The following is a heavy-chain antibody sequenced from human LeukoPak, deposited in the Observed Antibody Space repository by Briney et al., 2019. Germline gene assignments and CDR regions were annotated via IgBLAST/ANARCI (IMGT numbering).Heavy chain of an antibody. V-gene: IGHV3-30*04. CDR3: AKVAVGATRGHAFDI. CDR1: GFTFSSYA. J-gene: IGHJ3*02. Sequence: GGSLRLSCAASGFTFSSYAMHWVRQAPGKGQEWVAVISYDGSNKYYADSVKGRFTISRDNSKNTLYLQMNSLRAEDTAVYYCAKVAVGATRGHAFDIWGQGTMVTVSS. D-gene: IGHD1-26*01. CDR2: ISYDGSNK.